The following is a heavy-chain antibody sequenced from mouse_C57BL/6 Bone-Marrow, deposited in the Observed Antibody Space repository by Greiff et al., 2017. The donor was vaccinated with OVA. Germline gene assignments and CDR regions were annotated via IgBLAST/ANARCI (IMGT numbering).Heavy chain of an antibody. CDR2: IHPSDSDT. CDR3: AIGSVTTVVEDY. J-gene: IGHJ2*01. V-gene: IGHV1-74*01. D-gene: IGHD1-1*01. CDR1: GYTFTRYW. Sequence: QVQLLQPGAELVQPGASVKVSCKASGYTFTRYWMHWVKQRPGQGLEWIGRIHPSDSDTNYNHKFKGQATLTVDKSSSIAYMQLHSLTSEDSAVYYGAIGSVTTVVEDYWGQGTTLTVSS.